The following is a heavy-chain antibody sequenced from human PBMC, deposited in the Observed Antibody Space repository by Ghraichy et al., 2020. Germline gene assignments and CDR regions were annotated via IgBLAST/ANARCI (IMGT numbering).Heavy chain of an antibody. Sequence: ESLNISCTVSGGSISSYYWTWIRLPPGKGLEWIGYIYDSGSTNYNPSLKSRVTISVDTSKKQFSLNLTSLTAADTAVYFCARSRRVTTVTWIDYWGQGRLVTVSS. D-gene: IGHD4-17*01. V-gene: IGHV4-59*01. CDR2: IYDSGST. CDR3: ARSRRVTTVTWIDY. CDR1: GGSISSYY. J-gene: IGHJ4*02.